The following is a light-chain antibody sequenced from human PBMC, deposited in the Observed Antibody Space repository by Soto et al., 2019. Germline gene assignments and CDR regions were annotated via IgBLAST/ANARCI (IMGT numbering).Light chain of an antibody. J-gene: IGLJ1*01. V-gene: IGLV2-23*03. Sequence: QSVRTQPASVAGSAGQSLTFSCTGTSSDVGRYNLVSWYQQPPGTAATRMIYEGSKRRSGVSNRSSGSRSSNPSSLTFSWLQAVYEADYDCCSYAGSSTFFYVFGTGTKGTVL. CDR2: EGS. CDR1: SSDVGRYNL. CDR3: CSYAGSSTFFYV.